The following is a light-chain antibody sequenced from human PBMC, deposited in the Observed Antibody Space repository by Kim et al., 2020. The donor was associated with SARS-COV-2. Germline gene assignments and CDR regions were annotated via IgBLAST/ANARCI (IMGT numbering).Light chain of an antibody. CDR1: QGVYSY. Sequence: GQSAPPSDRPSQGVYSYLAWSKQKPGQAPRLLIHGASYRATGIPARFSASGSGTDFTLTISSLEPEDFAVYYCQQRSNWPLTFGPGTKVDIK. CDR2: GAS. CDR3: QQRSNWPLT. V-gene: IGKV3-11*01. J-gene: IGKJ3*01.